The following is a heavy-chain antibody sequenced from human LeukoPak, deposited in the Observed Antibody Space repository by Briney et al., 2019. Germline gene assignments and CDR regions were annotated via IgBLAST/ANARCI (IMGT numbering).Heavy chain of an antibody. J-gene: IGHJ4*02. CDR2: ITASGDFT. CDR3: AKDPFVVVVAAPVDY. D-gene: IGHD2-15*01. CDR1: GFTFSSYA. Sequence: GGSLRLSCAASGFTFSSYAVTWVRRAPGKGLEWVSSITASGDFTYYADSVKGRFTISRDNSNNTLYLQMNTLRGEDTAVYYCAKDPFVVVVAAPVDYWGQGTLVTVSS. V-gene: IGHV3-23*01.